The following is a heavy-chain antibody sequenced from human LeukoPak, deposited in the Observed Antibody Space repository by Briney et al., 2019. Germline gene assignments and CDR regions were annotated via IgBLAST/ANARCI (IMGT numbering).Heavy chain of an antibody. CDR3: ASRITVTNALSFDY. CDR1: GYFVSSGYY. Sequence: SETLSLTCGVSGYFVSSGYYWGWIRQPPGKGLEWIGSIYNTGSTYYNPSLKSRVTISVDTSNNQFSLKLSSVTSADTAVYYCASRITVTNALSFDYWGQGSLVIVSS. D-gene: IGHD6-19*01. CDR2: IYNTGST. V-gene: IGHV4-38-2*01. J-gene: IGHJ4*02.